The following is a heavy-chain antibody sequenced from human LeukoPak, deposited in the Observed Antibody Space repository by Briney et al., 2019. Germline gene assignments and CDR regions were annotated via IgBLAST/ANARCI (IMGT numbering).Heavy chain of an antibody. Sequence: LSGGSLRLSCAASGFTFSDYYMSWIRQAPGKGLEWVSAISGSGGSTYYADSVKGRFTISRDNSKNTLYLQMNSLRAEDTAVYYCAKDMSPMYYYDSSGYYYVLAALFDYWGQGTLVTVSS. V-gene: IGHV3-23*01. CDR3: AKDMSPMYYYDSSGYYYVLAALFDY. D-gene: IGHD3-22*01. CDR2: ISGSGGST. CDR1: GFTFSDYY. J-gene: IGHJ4*02.